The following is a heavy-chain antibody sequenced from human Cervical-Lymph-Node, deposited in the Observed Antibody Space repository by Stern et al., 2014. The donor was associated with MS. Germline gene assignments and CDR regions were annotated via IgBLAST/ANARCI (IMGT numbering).Heavy chain of an antibody. V-gene: IGHV3-15*01. Sequence: EVQLVESGGGLVKPGGSLRLSCAASGFTFSNAWMSWVRQAPGTGLGWVGRIKSKTDGGTTYYAAPVKGRFTISRDDSKNTLYLQMNSLKTEDTAVYYCTTDLTSRPFDYWGQGTLVTVSS. CDR3: TTDLTSRPFDY. J-gene: IGHJ4*02. CDR2: IKSKTDGGTT. CDR1: GFTFSNAW.